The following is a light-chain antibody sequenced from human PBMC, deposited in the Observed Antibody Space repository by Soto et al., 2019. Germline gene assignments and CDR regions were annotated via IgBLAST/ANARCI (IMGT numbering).Light chain of an antibody. J-gene: IGKJ1*01. Sequence: EIVLTQSPGILSLSPGERATLSCRASQSVSSSYLAWYQQKPGQAPRLLIYGASSRATGIPDRFSGSGSGTEFTLTISSLQSEDFAVYYCQQYNNWPRGTFGQGTKVDIK. CDR3: QQYNNWPRGT. CDR1: QSVSSSY. CDR2: GAS. V-gene: IGKV3-20*01.